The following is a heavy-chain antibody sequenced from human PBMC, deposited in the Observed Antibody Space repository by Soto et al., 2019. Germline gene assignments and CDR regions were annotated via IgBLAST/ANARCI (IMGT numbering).Heavy chain of an antibody. Sequence: ESGGGVVQPGRSLRLSCAASGFTFSSYGMHWVRQAPGKGLEWVAVISYDGSNKYYADSVKGRFTISRDNSKNTLYLQMNSLRAEDTAVYYCAKGDYFDYWGQGTLVTVSS. J-gene: IGHJ4*02. CDR1: GFTFSSYG. V-gene: IGHV3-30*18. CDR2: ISYDGSNK. CDR3: AKGDYFDY.